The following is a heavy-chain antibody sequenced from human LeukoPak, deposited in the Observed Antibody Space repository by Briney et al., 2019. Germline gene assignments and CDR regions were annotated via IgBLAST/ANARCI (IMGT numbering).Heavy chain of an antibody. D-gene: IGHD2-2*01. CDR3: ARDQRYCSSSSCPWEPFDY. J-gene: IGHJ4*02. CDR1: GFIVSSNY. V-gene: IGHV3-66*01. CDR2: IYSGGST. Sequence: PGGSLRLSCAASGFIVSSNYMSWVRQAPGKGLELVSVIYSGGSTYYADSVKGRFTISRDNSKNTLYLQMNSLRAEDTAVYYCARDQRYCSSSSCPWEPFDYWGQGTLVTVSS.